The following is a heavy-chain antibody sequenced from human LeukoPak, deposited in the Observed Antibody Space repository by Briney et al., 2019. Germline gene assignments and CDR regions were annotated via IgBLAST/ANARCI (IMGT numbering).Heavy chain of an antibody. J-gene: IGHJ3*02. CDR1: GLTFSTYA. Sequence: PGRSLRLSCAASGLTFSTYAMHWVRQAPGKGLEWGAVISYDGTTKYQADSVKGRFTISRDNSKTTLYLQMNTLRAEDTAVYYCARVRIVGSTYDAFDIWGQGTMVTVSS. CDR3: ARVRIVGSTYDAFDI. CDR2: ISYDGTTK. D-gene: IGHD1-26*01. V-gene: IGHV3-30-3*01.